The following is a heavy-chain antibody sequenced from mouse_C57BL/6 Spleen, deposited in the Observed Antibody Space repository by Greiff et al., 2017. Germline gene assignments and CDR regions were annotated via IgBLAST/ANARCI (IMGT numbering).Heavy chain of an antibody. V-gene: IGHV14-4*01. CDR1: GFNIKDDY. D-gene: IGHD2-3*01. CDR2: IDPENGDT. J-gene: IGHJ4*01. Sequence: VQLQQSGAELVRPGASVKLSCTASGFNIKDDYMHWVKQRPEQGLEWIGWIDPENGDTEYASKFQGKATITADKSSNTAYLQLSSLTSEDTAVYYCTTRVYDGYWGQGTSVTVSS. CDR3: TTRVYDGY.